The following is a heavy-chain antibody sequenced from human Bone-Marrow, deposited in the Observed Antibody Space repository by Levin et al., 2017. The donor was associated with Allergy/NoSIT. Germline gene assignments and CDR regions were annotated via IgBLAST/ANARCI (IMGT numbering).Heavy chain of an antibody. V-gene: IGHV1-69*01. J-gene: IGHJ3*01. CDR1: CGTLSSTA. D-gene: IGHD6-13*01. CDR2: LIPMFRIP. Sequence: GGSLRLSCTAFCGTLSSTALSWLRQAPGQGLEWMCVLIPMFRIPPYSPPFQGRVTITADESTSTAYMELRGLRSHDTAVYYCARDGSRKGSWPYDAFEFWGQGTMVTVSS. CDR3: ARDGSRKGSWPYDAFEF.